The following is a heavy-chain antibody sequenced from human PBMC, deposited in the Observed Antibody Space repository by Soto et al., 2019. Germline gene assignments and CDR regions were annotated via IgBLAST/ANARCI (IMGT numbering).Heavy chain of an antibody. J-gene: IGHJ6*02. V-gene: IGHV4-31*03. CDR1: GGSISSGGYY. Sequence: SETLSLTCTVSGGSISSGGYYWSWIRQHPGKGLEWIGYIYYSGSTYYNPSLKSRVTISVDASKNQFSLKLSSVTAADTAVYYCAREIWFGELSYGMDVWGQGTTVTSP. CDR2: IYYSGST. D-gene: IGHD3-10*01. CDR3: AREIWFGELSYGMDV.